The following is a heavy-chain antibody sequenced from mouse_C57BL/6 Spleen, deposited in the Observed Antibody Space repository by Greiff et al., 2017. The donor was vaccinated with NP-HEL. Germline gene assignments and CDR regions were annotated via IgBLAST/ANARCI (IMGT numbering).Heavy chain of an antibody. CDR1: GYTLTSYW. J-gene: IGHJ4*01. CDR2: IDPYDSYT. CDR3: ARRAYSYALDY. D-gene: IGHD3-3*01. Sequence: QVQLQQPGAELVMPGASVKLSCKASGYTLTSYWMHWVKQRPGQGLEWIGEIDPYDSYTNYNQKFKGKSTLTGDKSSSTAYMRLSSLTSEDSAVCNCARRAYSYALDYWGQGTSVTVSS. V-gene: IGHV1-69*01.